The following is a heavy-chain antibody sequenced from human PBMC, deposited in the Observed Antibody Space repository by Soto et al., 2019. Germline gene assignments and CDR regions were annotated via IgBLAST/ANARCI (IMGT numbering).Heavy chain of an antibody. J-gene: IGHJ4*02. V-gene: IGHV3-33*01. D-gene: IGHD2-15*01. Sequence: PGGSLRLSCAASGFAFNTIAMHWVRQAPGKGLEWVAAIWGDGSTEKYADSVKGRFTISRDNSKNRVYLQMNSLRAEDTAVYFCARSGECSAANCYLRGPVDYWGQGSQVTVSS. CDR1: GFAFNTIA. CDR3: ARSGECSAANCYLRGPVDY. CDR2: IWGDGSTE.